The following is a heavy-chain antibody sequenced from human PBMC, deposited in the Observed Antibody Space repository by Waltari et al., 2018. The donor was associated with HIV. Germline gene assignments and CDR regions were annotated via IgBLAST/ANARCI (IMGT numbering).Heavy chain of an antibody. CDR3: ARGFVLTYYYYGMDV. J-gene: IGHJ6*02. CDR2: IYTSGST. D-gene: IGHD2-8*01. CDR1: GGAISSGSYY. Sequence: QVQLQESGPGLVKPSQTLSLTCTVSGGAISSGSYYWSWIRQPAGKGLEWIGRIYTSGSTNYHPSLKSRVTTSVDTSKNQSSLKLSSVTAADTAVYYCARGFVLTYYYYGMDVWGQGTTVTVS. V-gene: IGHV4-61*02.